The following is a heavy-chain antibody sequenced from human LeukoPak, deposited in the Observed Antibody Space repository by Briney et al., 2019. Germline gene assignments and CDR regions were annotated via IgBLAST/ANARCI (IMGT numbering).Heavy chain of an antibody. D-gene: IGHD5-24*01. CDR3: ARWMATLTTPEY. J-gene: IGHJ4*02. CDR2: INPNSGGT. V-gene: IGHV1-2*02. Sequence: ASVKVSCKASGYTFTGYYMHWVRQAPGQGLEWMGWINPNSGGTNYAQKFQGRVTMTKDTSISTAYMELSRLRSDDTAVYYCARWMATLTTPEYWGQGTLVTVSS. CDR1: GYTFTGYY.